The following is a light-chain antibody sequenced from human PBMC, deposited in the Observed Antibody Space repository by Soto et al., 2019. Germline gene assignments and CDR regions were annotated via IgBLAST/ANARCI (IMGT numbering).Light chain of an antibody. Sequence: QSALTQPASVSGSPGQSITISCTGTSSDVVGYNYVSWYQHHPGKAPKLMIYDVSNRPSGVSNRFSGSKSGNTASLSISGLQPEDEADYYCSSYRTSTTRQIVCGTGTKVTDL. CDR1: SSDVVGYNY. V-gene: IGLV2-14*03. J-gene: IGLJ1*01. CDR2: DVS. CDR3: SSYRTSTTRQIV.